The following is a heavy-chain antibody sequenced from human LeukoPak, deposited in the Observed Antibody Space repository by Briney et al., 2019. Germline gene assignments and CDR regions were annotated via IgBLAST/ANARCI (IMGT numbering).Heavy chain of an antibody. CDR1: GFTFSAYG. CDR3: ARGPQQLVPFDY. Sequence: GGPLRLSCAASGFTFSAYGMHWVRQAPGKGLEWVAVISNDGSNKYNADSVKGRFTISRDNSKNTLYLQMNSLRAEDTAVYYCARGPQQLVPFDYWGQGTLVTVSS. D-gene: IGHD6-13*01. CDR2: ISNDGSNK. J-gene: IGHJ4*02. V-gene: IGHV3-30*14.